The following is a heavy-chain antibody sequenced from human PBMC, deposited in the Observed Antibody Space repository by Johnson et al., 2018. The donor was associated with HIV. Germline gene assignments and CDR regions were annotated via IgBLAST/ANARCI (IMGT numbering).Heavy chain of an antibody. CDR3: ARDWNNWNYGVPDAFDI. CDR2: ISYDGYNK. J-gene: IGHJ3*02. D-gene: IGHD1-7*01. V-gene: IGHV3-30-3*01. Sequence: VQLVESGGGLVKPGGSLRLSCAASGFTFSDYYMSWIRQAPGKGLEWVAVISYDGYNKYYADSVKGRFTISRDNSKNTLYLQMNSLRAEDTAVYYCARDWNNWNYGVPDAFDIWGQGTMVTVSS. CDR1: GFTFSDYY.